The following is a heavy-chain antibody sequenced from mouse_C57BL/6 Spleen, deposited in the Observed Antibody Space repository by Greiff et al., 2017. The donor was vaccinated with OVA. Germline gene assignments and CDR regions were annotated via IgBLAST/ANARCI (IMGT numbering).Heavy chain of an antibody. D-gene: IGHD1-2*01. CDR3: ARSRTTAFDY. CDR1: GYTFTSYW. J-gene: IGHJ2*01. CDR2: IDPSDSYT. Sequence: QVQLQQPGAELVMPGASVKLSCKASGYTFTSYWMHWVKQRPGQGLEWIGEIDPSDSYTNYNQKFKGKATLTVDKSSSTAYMQLSSLTSEDSAVYYSARSRTTAFDYWGQGTTLTVSS. V-gene: IGHV1-69*01.